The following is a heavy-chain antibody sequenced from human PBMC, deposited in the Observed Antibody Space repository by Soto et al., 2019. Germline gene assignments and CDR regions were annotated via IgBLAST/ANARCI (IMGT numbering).Heavy chain of an antibody. V-gene: IGHV4-30-4*01. D-gene: IGHD2-15*01. CDR3: ARVLGYCSGGSCYSVRFDP. J-gene: IGHJ5*02. CDR1: GGSISSGDYY. CDR2: IYYSGST. Sequence: SETLSLTCTVSGGSISSGDYYWSWIRQPPGKGLEWIGYIYYSGSTYYNPSLKSRVTISVDTSKNQFSLKLSSVTAADTAVYYCARVLGYCSGGSCYSVRFDPWGHGTLVTVSS.